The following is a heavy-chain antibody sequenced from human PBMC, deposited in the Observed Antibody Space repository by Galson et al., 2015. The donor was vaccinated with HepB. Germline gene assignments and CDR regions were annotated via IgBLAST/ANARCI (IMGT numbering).Heavy chain of an antibody. D-gene: IGHD6-13*01. CDR1: GFTFSSYW. CDR2: INSDGSST. J-gene: IGHJ4*02. CDR3: ARVGYSSSWYVFGY. V-gene: IGHV3-74*01. Sequence: LRLSCAASGFTFSSYWMHWVRQAPGKGLVWVSRINSDGSSTSYADSVKGRFTISRDNAKNTLYLQMNSLRAEDTAVYYCARVGYSSSWYVFGYWGQGTLVTVSS.